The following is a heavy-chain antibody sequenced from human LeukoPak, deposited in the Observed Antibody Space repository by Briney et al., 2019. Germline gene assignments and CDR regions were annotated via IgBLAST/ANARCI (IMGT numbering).Heavy chain of an antibody. CDR3: ASSDGQPPRFDSSYEVFDY. V-gene: IGHV4-4*02. CDR2: IYHSGRT. Sequence: SETLSLTCAVSGGSIISGNWWSWVRQPPGKGLEWIGEIYHSGRTNYNPSLKSRVTISLDKSKNQFSLNLSSVTAADTALYYCASSDGQPPRFDSSYEVFDYWGQGTLVTVSS. CDR1: GGSIISGNW. J-gene: IGHJ4*02. D-gene: IGHD2-2*01.